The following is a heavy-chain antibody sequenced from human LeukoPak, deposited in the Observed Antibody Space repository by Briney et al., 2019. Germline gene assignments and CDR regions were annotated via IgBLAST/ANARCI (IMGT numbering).Heavy chain of an antibody. Sequence: SETLSLTCAVSGFSISSGYFWAWIRQSPGKGLEWIGSIFHSGITYYNPSLKNRITISVDTSKNQFSLRLSSVTAADTAVYYCARRISTRRGETCSSTSCYFDYWGQGTLVTVSS. D-gene: IGHD2-2*01. CDR2: IFHSGIT. CDR1: GFSISSGYF. J-gene: IGHJ4*02. CDR3: ARRISTRRGETCSSTSCYFDY. V-gene: IGHV4-38-2*01.